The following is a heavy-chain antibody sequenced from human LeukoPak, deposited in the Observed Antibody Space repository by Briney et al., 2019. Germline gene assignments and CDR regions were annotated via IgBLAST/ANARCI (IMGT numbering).Heavy chain of an antibody. CDR3: TRSAGWWSLDY. J-gene: IGHJ4*02. CDR2: ISHTGST. D-gene: IGHD2-8*02. Sequence: SETLSLTCTVSGGSISSSIHYWGWIRQLPGKGLDWIGEISHTGSTKYNPSLKNRVTISRDSSKNQFSLKLNSVTAADTATYYCTRSAGWWSLDYWGQGALVTVSS. CDR1: GGSISSSIHY. V-gene: IGHV4-39*07.